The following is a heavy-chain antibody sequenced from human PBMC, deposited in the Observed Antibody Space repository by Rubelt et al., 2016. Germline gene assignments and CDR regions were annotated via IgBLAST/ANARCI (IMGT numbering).Heavy chain of an antibody. Sequence: VQLVESGGGVVKPGGSLRLSCAASGFTFSNYNMNWVRQAPGKGLEWVSSISSSSSYTYYADSVKGRFTISRDNAKNSLYLRMNSLRSEDTAVYYCAREPASTCYFDFWGQGTLVTVSS. CDR3: AREPASTCYFDF. V-gene: IGHV3-21*04. CDR1: GFTFSNYN. J-gene: IGHJ4*02. CDR2: ISSSSSYT. D-gene: IGHD2/OR15-2a*01.